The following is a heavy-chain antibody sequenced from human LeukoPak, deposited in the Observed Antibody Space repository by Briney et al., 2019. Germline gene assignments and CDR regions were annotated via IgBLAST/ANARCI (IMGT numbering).Heavy chain of an antibody. J-gene: IGHJ4*02. CDR2: IRYDGSNK. CDR3: AKVEGYDYVWGSYRPKYFDY. V-gene: IGHV3-30*02. CDR1: GFTFSSYG. D-gene: IGHD3-16*02. Sequence: GGSLRLSCAASGFTFSSYGMHWVRQAPGKWLEWVTFIRYDGSNKYYADSVKGLFTISRDNSKNTLYLQRNSLRAEDTAVYYCAKVEGYDYVWGSYRPKYFDYWGQGTLVTVSS.